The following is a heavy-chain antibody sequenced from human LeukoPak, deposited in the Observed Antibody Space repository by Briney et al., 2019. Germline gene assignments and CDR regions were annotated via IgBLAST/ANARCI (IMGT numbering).Heavy chain of an antibody. CDR2: ISNDGSEK. CDR1: GFTFSSYG. V-gene: IGHV3-30*03. Sequence: GGSLRLSCAASGFTFSSYGMHWVHQAPGKGLEWVAIISNDGSEKFHADSVKGRFTITRDTSQNTLYLQMNSPRAEDTAVYYCARSRIMVGITHYYGMDGWGQGTTVIVSS. CDR3: ARSRIMVGITHYYGMDG. D-gene: IGHD2-8*01. J-gene: IGHJ6*02.